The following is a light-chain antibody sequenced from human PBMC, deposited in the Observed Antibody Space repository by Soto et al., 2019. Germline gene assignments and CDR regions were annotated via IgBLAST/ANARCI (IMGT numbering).Light chain of an antibody. CDR2: GAS. CDR1: QSVSSSY. J-gene: IGKJ4*01. CDR3: QQYGSSPLS. V-gene: IGKV3-20*01. Sequence: EIVLTQSPCTLSFSPGERATLSFRASQSVSSSYLAWYQQKPGQAPRLLINGASSRATGIPDRFSGSGSGTDFTLTIRRLEPEDFAVYYCQQYGSSPLSFGGGTKVDIK.